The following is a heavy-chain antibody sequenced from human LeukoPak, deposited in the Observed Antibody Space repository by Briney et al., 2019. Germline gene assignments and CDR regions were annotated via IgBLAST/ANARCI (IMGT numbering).Heavy chain of an antibody. V-gene: IGHV3-15*01. CDR1: GFTFSNAW. D-gene: IGHD4-17*01. CDR2: IRSKTDGGTT. J-gene: IGHJ4*02. CDR3: TTDAYDYGDYFDY. Sequence: GGSLRLSCAASGFTFSNAWMTWVRQAPGKGLEWVGRIRSKTDGGTTDFAAPVKGRFTISRDDSNHTLYLHMNSLKAEDTALYYCTTDAYDYGDYFDYWGQGTLVTVSS.